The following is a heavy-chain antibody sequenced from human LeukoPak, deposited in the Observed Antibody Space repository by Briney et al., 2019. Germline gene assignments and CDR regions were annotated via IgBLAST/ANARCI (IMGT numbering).Heavy chain of an antibody. CDR1: GFTFSSYE. CDR2: VSSSGSTI. D-gene: IGHD2-15*01. CDR3: ARDCGGGSCYGPYDAFDI. Sequence: GGSLRLSCAASGFTFSSYEMNWVRQAPGKGLEWVSYVSSSGSTIYYADSVKGRFTISRDNAKNSLYLQMNSLRAEDTAVYYCARDCGGGSCYGPYDAFDIWGQGTMVTVSS. J-gene: IGHJ3*02. V-gene: IGHV3-48*03.